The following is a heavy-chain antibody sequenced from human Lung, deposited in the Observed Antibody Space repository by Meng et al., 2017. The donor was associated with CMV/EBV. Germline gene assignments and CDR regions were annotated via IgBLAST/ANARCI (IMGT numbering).Heavy chain of an antibody. CDR1: GFTFDDYA. Sequence: GGSXRLXCAASGFTFDDYAMHWVRQAPGKGLEWVSGISWNSGSIGYADSVKGRFTISRDNAKNSLYLQMNSLRAEDTALYCCAKDFPSGYCSSTSCPGSYYYGMDVWXQGTTVTVSS. CDR2: ISWNSGSI. D-gene: IGHD2-2*01. J-gene: IGHJ6*02. CDR3: AKDFPSGYCSSTSCPGSYYYGMDV. V-gene: IGHV3-9*01.